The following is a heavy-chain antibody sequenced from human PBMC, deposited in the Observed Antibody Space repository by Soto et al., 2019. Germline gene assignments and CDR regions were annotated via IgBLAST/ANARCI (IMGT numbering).Heavy chain of an antibody. V-gene: IGHV3-30-3*01. CDR2: ISYDGSNK. CDR3: ARDPWTTVTTSEGGLYFDY. CDR1: GFTFSSYA. D-gene: IGHD4-17*01. J-gene: IGHJ4*02. Sequence: QVQLVESGGGVVQPGRSLRLSCAASGFTFSSYAMHWVRQAPGKGLEWVAVISYDGSNKYYADSVKGRFTISRDNSKNTLYLQMNSLRAEDTAVYYCARDPWTTVTTSEGGLYFDYWGQGTLVTVSS.